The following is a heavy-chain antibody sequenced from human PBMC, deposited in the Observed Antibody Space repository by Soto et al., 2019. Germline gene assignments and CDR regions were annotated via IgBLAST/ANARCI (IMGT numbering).Heavy chain of an antibody. CDR3: ARLQAAAGDNDLTFDY. CDR1: GYPFTTYW. CDR2: IDPSDSYT. J-gene: IGHJ4*02. Sequence: PGESLKISCQISGYPFTTYWIGWVRQMPGKGLEWMGRIDPSDSYTNYSPSFQGHVTVSADKSISTAYLQWSSLKASDTAMYYCARLQAAAGDNDLTFDYWGQGTLVTVSS. D-gene: IGHD6-13*01. V-gene: IGHV5-10-1*01.